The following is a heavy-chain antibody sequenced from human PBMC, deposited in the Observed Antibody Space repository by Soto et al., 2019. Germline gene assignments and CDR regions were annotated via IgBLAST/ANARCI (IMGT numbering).Heavy chain of an antibody. CDR2: IYGGGTT. J-gene: IGHJ4*02. D-gene: IGHD6-19*01. CDR3: VQTTGWPGFDF. Sequence: EVQLVESGGGLIQPGGSLRLSCAASGFTVSSKYMTWVRQAPGKGLEWVSVIYGGGTTYYADSVKGRFTISRDNSKNTWYLQVNSLRAKDTAVYYCVQTTGWPGFDFWGQGTLVTVSS. V-gene: IGHV3-53*01. CDR1: GFTVSSKY.